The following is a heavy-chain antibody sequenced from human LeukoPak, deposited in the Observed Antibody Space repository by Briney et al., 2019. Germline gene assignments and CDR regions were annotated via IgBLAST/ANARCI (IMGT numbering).Heavy chain of an antibody. Sequence: PGGSLRLSCAASGFTFSSYWMSWVRQAPGKGLEWVSVIYSGGSTYYADSVKGRFTISRDNSKNTLYLQMNSLRAEDTAVYYCARDGRYYYGSGSYLLPYYMDVWGKGTTVTISS. J-gene: IGHJ6*03. CDR3: ARDGRYYYGSGSYLLPYYMDV. V-gene: IGHV3-66*01. CDR1: GFTFSSYW. D-gene: IGHD3-10*01. CDR2: IYSGGST.